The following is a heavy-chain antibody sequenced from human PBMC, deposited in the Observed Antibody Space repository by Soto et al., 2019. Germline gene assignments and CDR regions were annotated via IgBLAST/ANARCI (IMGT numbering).Heavy chain of an antibody. Sequence: SETLSLTCTVSGGSISSGGYYWSWIRQHPGKGLEWIGYIYYSGSTYYNPSLKSRVTISVDTSKNQFSLKLSSVTAADTAVYYCARGDWNDPLRTFDIWGQGTMVTVSS. CDR2: IYYSGST. CDR3: ARGDWNDPLRTFDI. V-gene: IGHV4-30-4*08. D-gene: IGHD1-1*01. CDR1: GGSISSGGYY. J-gene: IGHJ3*02.